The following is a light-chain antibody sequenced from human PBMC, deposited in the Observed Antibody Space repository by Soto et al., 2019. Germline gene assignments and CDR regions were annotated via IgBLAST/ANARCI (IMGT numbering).Light chain of an antibody. J-gene: IGLJ3*02. Sequence: QSALTQPPSASGSPGQSVTISCTGTSGDVGGYNYVSWYQQHPGKAPKVMIYEVSERPSGVPDRFSGSKSGNTASLTVSGLQAEDEADYYCSSYAGSNNLVFGGGTKVTVL. CDR3: SSYAGSNNLV. CDR2: EVS. CDR1: SGDVGGYNY. V-gene: IGLV2-8*01.